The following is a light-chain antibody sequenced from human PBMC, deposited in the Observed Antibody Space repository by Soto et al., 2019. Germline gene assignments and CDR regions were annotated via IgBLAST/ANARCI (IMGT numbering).Light chain of an antibody. J-gene: IGLJ3*02. CDR1: SSNIGSSY. Sequence: QPVLTQPPSASGTPGQRVTISCSGSSSNIGSSYVCWYQQLPGTAPNLLIHKDSQRPSGVPDRFSGSKSGTSASLTISGLRSEDEADYYCAAWDDSLSGRWVFGGGTKLTVL. CDR3: AAWDDSLSGRWV. V-gene: IGLV1-47*01. CDR2: KDS.